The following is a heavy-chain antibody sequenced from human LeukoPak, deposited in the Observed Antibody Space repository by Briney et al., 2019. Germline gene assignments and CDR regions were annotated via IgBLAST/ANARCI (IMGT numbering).Heavy chain of an antibody. J-gene: IGHJ4*02. Sequence: SETLSLTCAVYGGSFSGYYWSWIRQPPGKGLEWIGEINHSGSTNHNPSLKSRVTISVDTSKNQFSLKLSSVTAADTAVYYCARVFSSGWYYFDYWGQGTLVTVSS. CDR1: GGSFSGYY. CDR3: ARVFSSGWYYFDY. V-gene: IGHV4-34*01. D-gene: IGHD6-19*01. CDR2: INHSGST.